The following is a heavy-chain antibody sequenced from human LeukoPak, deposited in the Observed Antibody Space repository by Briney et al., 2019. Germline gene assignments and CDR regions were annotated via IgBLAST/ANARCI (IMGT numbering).Heavy chain of an antibody. CDR1: GGSISSSSYY. Sequence: SETLSLTCTVSGGSISSSSYYWGWIRQPPGKGLEWIGSIYYSGSTYYNPSLKSRVTISVDTSKNQFSLKLSSVTAVDTAVYYCARDSSTGLHDYWGQGTLVTVSS. CDR3: ARDSSTGLHDY. V-gene: IGHV4-39*02. D-gene: IGHD1-1*01. J-gene: IGHJ4*02. CDR2: IYYSGST.